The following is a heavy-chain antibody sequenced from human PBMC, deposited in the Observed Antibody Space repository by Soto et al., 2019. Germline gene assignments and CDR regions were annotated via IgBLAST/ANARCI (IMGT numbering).Heavy chain of an antibody. Sequence: QVQFLESGGGVVQPGGSLRLSCEVSGFNFSGYGMNWVRQAPGKGLEWVAFSSIDGVNKYNAESVKGRFTISRDNSKNTLYLQMNSLREGDTGVYYCARARRSSSWTTNAWGPGTLVTVSS. CDR2: SSIDGVNK. J-gene: IGHJ5*02. CDR1: GFNFSGYG. CDR3: ARARRSSSWTTNA. D-gene: IGHD6-6*01. V-gene: IGHV3-30*05.